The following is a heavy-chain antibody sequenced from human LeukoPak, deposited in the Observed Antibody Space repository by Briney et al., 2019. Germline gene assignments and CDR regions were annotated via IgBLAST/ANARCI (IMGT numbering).Heavy chain of an antibody. CDR2: ISYDGSNK. V-gene: IGHV3-30*18. J-gene: IGHJ4*02. Sequence: PGGSLRLSCAASGFTFSSYGMHWVRQAPGKGLEWVAVISYDGSNKYYADSVKGRFTISRDNSKNTLYLQMNSLRAEDTAVYYCAKSSQDYSGNRLFDYWGQGTLVTVSS. CDR3: AKSSQDYSGNRLFDY. CDR1: GFTFSSYG. D-gene: IGHD4-23*01.